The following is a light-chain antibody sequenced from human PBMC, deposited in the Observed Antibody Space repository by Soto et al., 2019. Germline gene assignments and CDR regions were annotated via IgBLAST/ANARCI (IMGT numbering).Light chain of an antibody. J-gene: IGKJ2*01. CDR3: QQSYRTPRT. CDR1: QSISSY. V-gene: IGKV1-39*01. Sequence: DIPMTQSPSSLSASVGDRVTITSRASQSISSYLNWYQQKPGKAPKLLIYAASSLQSGVPSRFSGSGSGTDFTLTISSLLPEDFATDYCQQSYRTPRTCGQGTKLEIK. CDR2: AAS.